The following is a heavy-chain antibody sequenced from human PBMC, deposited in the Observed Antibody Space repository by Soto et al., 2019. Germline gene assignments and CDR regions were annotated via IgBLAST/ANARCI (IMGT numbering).Heavy chain of an antibody. CDR1: GGSFSGYY. CDR2: INHSGSS. J-gene: IGHJ6*02. V-gene: IGHV4-34*01. D-gene: IGHD3-3*01. Sequence: PWGTLSLTCAVYGGSFSGYYWSWIRQPPGKGLEWIGEINHSGSSKYNPSLKSRVTISVDTSNNQFSLKLSSVTAADTAVYYCARDGPGYDFWSGYYRWNYYGIDVWGQGTTVTVSS. CDR3: ARDGPGYDFWSGYYRWNYYGIDV.